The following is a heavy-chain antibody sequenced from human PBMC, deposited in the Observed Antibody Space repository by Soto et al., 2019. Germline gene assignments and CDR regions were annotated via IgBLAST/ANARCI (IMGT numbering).Heavy chain of an antibody. Sequence: QITLKESGPPLVKPTQTLTLTCTFSGFSLSTSGVGVGWIRQPPGKALEWLALIYWDDDKRYSPSLKSRLTITKDTSKNQVVLTMTSMDPVDTATYYCAHIVGAPNWFDPWGQGTLVTVSS. CDR3: AHIVGAPNWFDP. CDR1: GFSLSTSGVG. V-gene: IGHV2-5*02. J-gene: IGHJ5*02. CDR2: IYWDDDK. D-gene: IGHD1-26*01.